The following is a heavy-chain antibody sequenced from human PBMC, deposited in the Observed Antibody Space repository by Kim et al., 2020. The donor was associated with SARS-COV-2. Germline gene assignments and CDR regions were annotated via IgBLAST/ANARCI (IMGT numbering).Heavy chain of an antibody. V-gene: IGHV1-46*01. Sequence: ASVKVSCKASGYTFTSYYMHWVRQAPGQGLEWMGIINPSGGSTSYAQKFQGRVTMTRDTSTSTVYMELSSLRSEDTAVYYCARGSYYCDSSGPLLYYFDYWGQGTLVTVSS. J-gene: IGHJ4*02. D-gene: IGHD3-22*01. CDR2: INPSGGST. CDR1: GYTFTSYY. CDR3: ARGSYYCDSSGPLLYYFDY.